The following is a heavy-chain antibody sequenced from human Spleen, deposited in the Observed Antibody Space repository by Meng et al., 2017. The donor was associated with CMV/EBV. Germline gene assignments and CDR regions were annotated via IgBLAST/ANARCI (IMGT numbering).Heavy chain of an antibody. V-gene: IGHV3-13*01. D-gene: IGHD1-26*01. J-gene: IGHJ4*02. CDR1: GFTFSSYD. CDR3: AREGSGGFDY. CDR2: FGNAGEK. Sequence: EVQLVESGGGLVQPGVSLRLSCAASGFTFSSYDMHWVRQATGKGLEWVLAFGNAGEKKYSGSVKGRFTISRENAKNSLYLQMNSLRAGDTAVYYCAREGSGGFDYWGQGTLVTVSS.